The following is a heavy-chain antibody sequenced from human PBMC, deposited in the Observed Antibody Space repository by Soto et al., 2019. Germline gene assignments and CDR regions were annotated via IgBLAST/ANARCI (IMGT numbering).Heavy chain of an antibody. CDR1: GLTFSSYW. D-gene: IGHD5-12*01. CDR2: IKEDGTEI. Sequence: EVQLVESGGGLVQPGGSLRLSCEASGLTFSSYWMSWVRQAPGKGLEWVAIIKEDGTEIYYVDSVKGRFTISRDNPKNTLYLQMNTLRAEATAVDYCASDGDGYNRVAFDIWGQGTMVTVSS. CDR3: ASDGDGYNRVAFDI. J-gene: IGHJ3*02. V-gene: IGHV3-7*04.